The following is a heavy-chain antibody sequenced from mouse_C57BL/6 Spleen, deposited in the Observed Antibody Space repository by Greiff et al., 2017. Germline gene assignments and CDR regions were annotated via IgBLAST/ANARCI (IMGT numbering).Heavy chain of an antibody. V-gene: IGHV1-72*01. CDR1: GYPFTSYW. J-gene: IGHJ4*01. CDR2: IDPNSGGT. Sequence: QVQLQQPGAELVKPGASVKLSCKASGYPFTSYWMHWVKQRPGRGLEWIGRIDPNSGGTKYNEKFKSKATLTVYKPSSTAYIQLSSLTSEDSAVYYCARNYYGNFHYAMDYWGQGTSVTVSS. CDR3: ARNYYGNFHYAMDY. D-gene: IGHD2-1*01.